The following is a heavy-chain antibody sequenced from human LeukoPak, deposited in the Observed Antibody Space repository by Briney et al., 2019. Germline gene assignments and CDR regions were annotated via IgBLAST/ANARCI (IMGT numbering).Heavy chain of an antibody. CDR1: GFTFSIYG. D-gene: IGHD3-10*01. CDR2: IWNDGSNK. CDR3: ARASGPFDY. Sequence: PGGSLRLSCAASGFTFSIYGMHWVRQAPGKGLEWVAVIWNDGSNKYYADSVKGRFTISRDNSKSTLYLQMNSLRAEDTAVYSCARASGPFDYWGQGTLVTVSS. V-gene: IGHV3-33*01. J-gene: IGHJ4*02.